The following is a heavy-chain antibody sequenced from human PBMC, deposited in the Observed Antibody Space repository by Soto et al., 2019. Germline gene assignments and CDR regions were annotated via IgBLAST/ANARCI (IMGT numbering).Heavy chain of an antibody. CDR2: INHSGST. CDR1: GGSFSGYY. D-gene: IGHD3-16*02. V-gene: IGHV4-34*01. J-gene: IGHJ4*02. Sequence: QVQLQQWGAGLLKPSETLSLTYAVYGGSFSGYYWSWIRQPPGKGLEWIGEINHSGSTNYNPSLKSRVTISVDTSKNQFSLKLSSVTAADTAVYYCARGKLSDYVWGSFRYHFDYWGQGTVVTVSS. CDR3: ARGKLSDYVWGSFRYHFDY.